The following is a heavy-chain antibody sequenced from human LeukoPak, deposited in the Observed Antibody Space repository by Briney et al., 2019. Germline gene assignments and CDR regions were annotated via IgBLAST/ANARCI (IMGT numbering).Heavy chain of an antibody. D-gene: IGHD3-10*01. Sequence: ASVKVSCKASGYTFTGYYMHWVRQAPGQGLEWMGWINPNSGGTNYAQKFQGRATMTRDTSISTAYMELSRLRSDDTAVYYCARLRFGELSDYYYYGMDVWGQGTTVTVSS. CDR3: ARLRFGELSDYYYYGMDV. CDR1: GYTFTGYY. V-gene: IGHV1-2*02. CDR2: INPNSGGT. J-gene: IGHJ6*02.